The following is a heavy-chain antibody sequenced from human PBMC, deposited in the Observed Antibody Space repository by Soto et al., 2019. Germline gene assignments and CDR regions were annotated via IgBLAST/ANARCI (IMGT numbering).Heavy chain of an antibody. CDR1: GYTFTSYY. CDR3: AIAAGRFGELYWFDP. J-gene: IGHJ5*02. D-gene: IGHD3-10*01. Sequence: QVKLVQSGAEVKKPGASVKVSCKASGYTFTSYYMHWVRQAHGQGLEWMGIINPSGVSTSYAQKFRGRVTRTRDTSTSTVYMEMTNLRSEDTAVYYCAIAAGRFGELYWFDPLGQGTLVTVSS. V-gene: IGHV1-46*01. CDR2: INPSGVST.